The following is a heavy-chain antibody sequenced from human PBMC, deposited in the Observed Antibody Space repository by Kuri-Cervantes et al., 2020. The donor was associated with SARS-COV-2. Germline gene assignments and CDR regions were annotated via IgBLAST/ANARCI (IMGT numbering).Heavy chain of an antibody. CDR1: GYTLTELS. V-gene: IGHV1-24*01. CDR3: ARWTRYQLLGGNYYYYYMDV. CDR2: FDPEDGET. Sequence: VSVKVSCKVSGYTLTELSMHWVRQAPGKGLEWMGGFDPEDGETIYAQKFQGRVTMTEDTSTDTAYMELSSLRSEDTAVYYCARWTRYQLLGGNYYYYYMDVWGKGTTVTVSS. D-gene: IGHD2-2*01. J-gene: IGHJ6*03.